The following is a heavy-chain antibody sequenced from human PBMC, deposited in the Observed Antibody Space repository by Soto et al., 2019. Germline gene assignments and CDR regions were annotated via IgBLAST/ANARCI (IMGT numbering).Heavy chain of an antibody. CDR1: GFTFSSYG. CDR3: AKAGGSGSYLNGMDV. D-gene: IGHD3-10*01. J-gene: IGHJ6*02. CDR2: ISYDGSNK. Sequence: PGGSLRLSCAASGFTFSSYGMHWVRQAPGKGLEWVAVISYDGSNKYYADSVKGRFTISRDNSKNTLYLQMNSLRAEDTAVYYCAKAGGSGSYLNGMDVWGQGTTVTISS. V-gene: IGHV3-30*18.